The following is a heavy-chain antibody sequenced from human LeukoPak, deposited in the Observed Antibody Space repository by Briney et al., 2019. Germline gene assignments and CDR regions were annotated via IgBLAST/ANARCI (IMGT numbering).Heavy chain of an antibody. CDR2: ITTTSTYI. Sequence: GGSLRLSCAASGFTFSNYNMNWVRQAPGKGLEWVSSITTTSTYIYYADSVKGRFTISRDNAKNSLYLQINSLRAEDTAAYYCARSGTRFYYYMDVWGKGATVTVSS. CDR1: GFTFSNYN. J-gene: IGHJ6*03. D-gene: IGHD2-15*01. V-gene: IGHV3-21*01. CDR3: ARSGTRFYYYMDV.